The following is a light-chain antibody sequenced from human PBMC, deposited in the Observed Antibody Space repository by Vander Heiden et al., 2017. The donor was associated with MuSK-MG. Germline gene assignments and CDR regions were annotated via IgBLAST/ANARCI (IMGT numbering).Light chain of an antibody. CDR2: DAS. CDR3: QQYNNWRT. V-gene: IGKV3-15*01. J-gene: IGKJ1*01. CDR1: QSVSSY. Sequence: EIVMTQSPATLSVSPGERATLSCRASQSVSSYLAWYQQKPGQALRLLIYDASTRATGVPDRFSGSGSGTEFTLTISSLQSEDFAVYYWQQYNNWRTFGQGTKVEI.